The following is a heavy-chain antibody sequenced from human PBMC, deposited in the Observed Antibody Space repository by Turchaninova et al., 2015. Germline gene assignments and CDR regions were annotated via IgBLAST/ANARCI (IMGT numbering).Heavy chain of an antibody. D-gene: IGHD2-21*01. CDR2: INYDGTHA. J-gene: IGHJ4*02. CDR1: GFTFTGYW. V-gene: IGHV3-74*01. Sequence: DVQLVESGGGLVQPGGSLSLSCAASGFTFTGYWMHWARQAPGKGLVWVSRINYDGTHADYADSVRGRFTISRDNTKNTVYLQMNSLRAEDTAMYFCARDSFRKEWGQGTQVSVSS. CDR3: ARDSFRKE.